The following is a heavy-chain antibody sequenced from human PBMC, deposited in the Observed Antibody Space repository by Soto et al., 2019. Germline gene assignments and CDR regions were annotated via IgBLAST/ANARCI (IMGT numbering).Heavy chain of an antibody. V-gene: IGHV5-51*01. D-gene: IGHD4-17*01. Sequence: PGESLKISCKGSGYSFTSYCIVLVRQMPGKGLEWMGIIYPGDSDTRYSPSFQGQVTISADKSISTAYLQWSSLKASDTAMYYCARLTVTNVDYWGQGTLVTVSS. CDR2: IYPGDSDT. CDR1: GYSFTSYC. J-gene: IGHJ4*02. CDR3: ARLTVTNVDY.